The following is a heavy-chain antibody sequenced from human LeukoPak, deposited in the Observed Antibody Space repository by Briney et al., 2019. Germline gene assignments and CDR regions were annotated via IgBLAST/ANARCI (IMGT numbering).Heavy chain of an antibody. J-gene: IGHJ6*02. CDR3: ARQFGSNALDV. CDR1: GYTFTSYW. Sequence: GESLKISCKGSGYTFTSYWIAWVRQMPGKGLEWMGIIYADDSDTRYSPSFQGQVTISVDKSINTAYLQWSSLKASDTAMYYCARQFGSNALDVWGQGTTVTVSS. V-gene: IGHV5-51*01. CDR2: IYADDSDT. D-gene: IGHD3-16*01.